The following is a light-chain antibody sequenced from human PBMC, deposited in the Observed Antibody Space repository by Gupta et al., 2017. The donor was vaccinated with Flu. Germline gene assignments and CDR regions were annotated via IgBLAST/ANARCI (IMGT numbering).Light chain of an antibody. J-gene: IGKJ2*01. V-gene: IGKV3-15*01. Sequence: EVMMTYSPGTLSVSPGERATLSCRVSQSDISNVAWYQQKPGQSPRLLVYGASTRATGIPARLIGSGSGTEFTLTISSLQSEDSAVYYCQQYHNWPPYTFGQGTKLEI. CDR2: GAS. CDR3: QQYHNWPPYT. CDR1: QSDISN.